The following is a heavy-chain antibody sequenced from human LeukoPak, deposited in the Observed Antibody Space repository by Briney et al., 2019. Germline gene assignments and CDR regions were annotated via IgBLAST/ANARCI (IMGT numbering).Heavy chain of an antibody. CDR1: GYTFTGYY. CDR2: INPNSGGT. CDR3: AREGGLGIWDFDY. D-gene: IGHD7-27*01. Sequence: ASVKVSCKASGYTFTGYYMHWVRQAPGQGLEWMGWINPNSGGTNYAQKFQGRVTMTRDTSISTAYMELSRLRSDDTAVYHCAREGGLGIWDFDYWGQGTLVTVSS. V-gene: IGHV1-2*02. J-gene: IGHJ4*02.